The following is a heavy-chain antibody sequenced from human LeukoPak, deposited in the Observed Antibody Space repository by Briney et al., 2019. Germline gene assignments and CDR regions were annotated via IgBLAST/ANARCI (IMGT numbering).Heavy chain of an antibody. CDR2: IWYDGSNK. V-gene: IGHV3-33*08. CDR1: GFTFSNYG. J-gene: IGHJ4*02. CDR3: ARGDDSGYYDYFDY. Sequence: PGGSLRLSCAASGFTFSNYGMHWVRQAPGKGLEWVAVIWYDGSNKYYGDSVKGRFTISRDFSKNTVFLHMNSLRAEDTAMYYCARGDDSGYYDYFDYWGQGALVTVSS. D-gene: IGHD3-22*01.